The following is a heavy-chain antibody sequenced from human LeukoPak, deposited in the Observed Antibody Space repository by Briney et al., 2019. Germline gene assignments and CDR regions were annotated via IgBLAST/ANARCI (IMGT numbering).Heavy chain of an antibody. CDR2: IWYDGSNK. J-gene: IGHJ4*02. CDR3: AKDLPPMKGLDY. V-gene: IGHV3-33*06. CDR1: GFSFSSYW. Sequence: GGSLRLSCAASGFSFSSYWMHWVRQAPGKGLEWVAVIWYDGSNKYYADSVKGRFTISRDNSKNTLYLQMNSLRAEDTAVYYCAKDLPPMKGLDYWGQGTLVTVSS.